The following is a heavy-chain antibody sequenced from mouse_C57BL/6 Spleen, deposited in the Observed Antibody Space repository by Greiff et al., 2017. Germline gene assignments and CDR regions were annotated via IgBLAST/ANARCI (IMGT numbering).Heavy chain of an antibody. CDR3: ASTIVTSDYAMDY. J-gene: IGHJ4*01. CDR2: IDPEDGET. D-gene: IGHD2-5*01. V-gene: IGHV14-2*01. Sequence: EVQLQQSGAELVKPGASVKLSCTASGFNINDYYMHWVKQRTEQGLEWIGRIDPEDGETKYAPKFQGKATITADPSANTAYLQLSSLTSEDTAVYYCASTIVTSDYAMDYWGQGTSVTVSS. CDR1: GFNINDYY.